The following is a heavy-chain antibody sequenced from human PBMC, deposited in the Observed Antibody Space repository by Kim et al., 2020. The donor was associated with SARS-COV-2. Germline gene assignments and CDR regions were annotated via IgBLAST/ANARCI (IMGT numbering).Heavy chain of an antibody. D-gene: IGHD1-1*01. CDR2: ISAYNGNT. V-gene: IGHV1-18*04. CDR3: AREDNWNGFWYFDY. CDR1: GYTFTSYG. Sequence: ASVKVSCKASGYTFTSYGISWVRQAPGQGLEWMGWISAYNGNTNYAQKLQGRVTMTTDTSTSTAYMELRSLRSDDTAVYYCAREDNWNGFWYFDYWGQGTLVTVSS. J-gene: IGHJ4*02.